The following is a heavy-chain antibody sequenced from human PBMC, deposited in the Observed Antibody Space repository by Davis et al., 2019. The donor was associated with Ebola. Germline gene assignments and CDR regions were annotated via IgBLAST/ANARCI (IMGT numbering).Heavy chain of an antibody. Sequence: SETLSLTCAVYGGSFSGYYWTWIRQPPGKGLEWIGEINHSGTTNSNPSLKSRVTISVDTSKNQFSLKVTSVTAADTAVYYCARGLGMGWFDPWGQGTPVTVSS. CDR3: ARGLGMGWFDP. CDR2: INHSGTT. CDR1: GGSFSGYY. D-gene: IGHD6-13*01. V-gene: IGHV4-34*01. J-gene: IGHJ5*02.